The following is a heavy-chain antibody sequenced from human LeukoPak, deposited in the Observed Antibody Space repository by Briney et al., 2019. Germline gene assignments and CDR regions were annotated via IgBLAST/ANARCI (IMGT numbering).Heavy chain of an antibody. CDR2: ISGSGADT. CDR1: GFTFSSYS. V-gene: IGHV3-23*01. J-gene: IGHJ5*02. Sequence: GGPLRLSCVASGFTFSSYSMTWVRQTPGKGLEWVASISGSGADTHYADSVKGRFTISRDSSKDTLNLQLNNLRAEDTAVYYCARDQGPDYRPVGSATQFSWGRGTQVAVSP. D-gene: IGHD4/OR15-4a*01. CDR3: ARDQGPDYRPVGSATQFS.